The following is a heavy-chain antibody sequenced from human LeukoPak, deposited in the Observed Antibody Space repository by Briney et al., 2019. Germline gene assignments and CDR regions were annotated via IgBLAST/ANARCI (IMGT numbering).Heavy chain of an antibody. CDR3: ARDMAEWELADAFDI. Sequence: ASVKVSCKASGYTFTRYGISWVRQAPGQGLEWMGWISAYNGNTNYAQKFQGRVTMTRDTSISTAYMELSRLRSDDTAVYYCARDMAEWELADAFDIWGQGTMVTVSS. J-gene: IGHJ3*02. CDR2: ISAYNGNT. CDR1: GYTFTRYG. D-gene: IGHD1-26*01. V-gene: IGHV1-18*01.